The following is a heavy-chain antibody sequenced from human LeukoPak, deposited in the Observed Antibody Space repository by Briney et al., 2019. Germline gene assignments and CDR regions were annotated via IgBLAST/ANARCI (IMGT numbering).Heavy chain of an antibody. CDR3: ARTRVSGWFLDY. J-gene: IGHJ4*02. D-gene: IGHD6-19*01. CDR2: IYHSGST. V-gene: IGHV4-30-2*01. CDR1: GGSISSGGYS. Sequence: SQTLSLTCAVSGGSISSGGYSWSWIRQPPGKGLEWIGYIYHSGSTYYNPSLKSRVTISVDTSKNQFSLQLNSVTPEDTAVYYCARTRVSGWFLDYWGQGTLVTVSS.